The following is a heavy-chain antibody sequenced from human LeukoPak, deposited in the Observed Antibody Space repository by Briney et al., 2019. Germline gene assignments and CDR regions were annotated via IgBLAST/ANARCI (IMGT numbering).Heavy chain of an antibody. CDR3: AAGDPTMIKTDY. CDR2: IVVGSGNT. Sequence: GASVKVSCKASGFTFTSSAMQWVRQARGQRLEWIGWIVVGSGNTNYAQKFQERVTITRDMSTSTAYMELSSLRSEDTAVYYCAAGDPTMIKTDYWGQGTLVTVSS. D-gene: IGHD3-22*01. CDR1: GFTFTSSA. V-gene: IGHV1-58*02. J-gene: IGHJ4*02.